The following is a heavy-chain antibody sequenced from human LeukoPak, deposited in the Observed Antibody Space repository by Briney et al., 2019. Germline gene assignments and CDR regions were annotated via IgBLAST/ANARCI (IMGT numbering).Heavy chain of an antibody. J-gene: IGHJ5*02. Sequence: PGGSLRLSCAASGFTVTNYAMTWVRQAPGRDLEWVSAISAGSTLYADSVKGRFAISRDNSKNTLYLEMNNLRADDTAVYYCVKSGTDVSWGQGTLVTVSS. V-gene: IGHV3-23*01. CDR2: ISAGST. CDR1: GFTVTNYA. D-gene: IGHD1-1*01. CDR3: VKSGTDVS.